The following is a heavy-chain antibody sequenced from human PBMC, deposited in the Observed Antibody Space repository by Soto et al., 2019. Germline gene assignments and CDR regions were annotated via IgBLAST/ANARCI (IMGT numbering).Heavy chain of an antibody. D-gene: IGHD6-13*01. Sequence: GGSLRLSCAASGFTFSSYSMNWVRQAPGKGLEWVSSISSSSYIYYADSVKGRFTISRDNAKNSLYLKMNSLRAEETAVYYCARRQQLAVGSRLNKNYYYYYMDVWGKGTTVTVSS. CDR1: GFTFSSYS. CDR3: ARRQQLAVGSRLNKNYYYYYMDV. CDR2: ISSSSYI. V-gene: IGHV3-21*01. J-gene: IGHJ6*03.